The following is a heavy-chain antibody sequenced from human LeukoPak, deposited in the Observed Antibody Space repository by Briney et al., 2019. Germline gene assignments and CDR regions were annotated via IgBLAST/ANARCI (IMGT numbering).Heavy chain of an antibody. CDR3: ASTYYYDSSGYYYPLFDY. V-gene: IGHV1-69*04. Sequence: ALVKVSCKASGGTFSSYAISWVRQAPGQGLEWMGRIIPILGIANYAQKFQGRVTITADKSTSTAYMELSSLRSEDTAVYYCASTYYYDSSGYYYPLFDYWGQGTLVTVSS. CDR2: IIPILGIA. J-gene: IGHJ4*02. CDR1: GGTFSSYA. D-gene: IGHD3-22*01.